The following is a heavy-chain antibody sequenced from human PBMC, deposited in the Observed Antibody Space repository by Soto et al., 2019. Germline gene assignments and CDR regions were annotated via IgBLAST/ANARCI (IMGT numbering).Heavy chain of an antibody. J-gene: IGHJ4*02. CDR3: ARGGPDGSGSYYPN. CDR2: IYTSGST. CDR1: GGSISSYY. V-gene: IGHV4-4*07. D-gene: IGHD3-10*01. Sequence: PSETLSLTCTVSGGSISSYYWSWIRQPAGKGLEWIGRIYTSGSTNYNPSLKSRVTMSVDTSKNQFSLKLSSVTAADTAVYYCARGGPDGSGSYYPNWGQGTLVTVSS.